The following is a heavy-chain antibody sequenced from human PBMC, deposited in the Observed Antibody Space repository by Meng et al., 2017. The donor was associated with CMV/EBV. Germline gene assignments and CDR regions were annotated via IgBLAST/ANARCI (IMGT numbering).Heavy chain of an antibody. CDR3: AKDHKSCSSTSCYFL. J-gene: IGHJ1*01. CDR2: IYHSGST. Sequence: SETLSLTCAVSGGSISSSNWWSWVRQPPGKGLEWIGEIYHSGSTNYNPSLKSRVTISVDKSKNQFSLKLSSVTAADTAVYYCAKDHKSCSSTSCYFLWGQGTLVTISS. V-gene: IGHV4-4*02. D-gene: IGHD2-2*01. CDR1: GGSISSSNW.